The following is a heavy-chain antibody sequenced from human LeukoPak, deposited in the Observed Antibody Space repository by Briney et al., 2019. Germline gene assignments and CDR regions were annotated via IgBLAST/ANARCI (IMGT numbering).Heavy chain of an antibody. D-gene: IGHD6-6*01. CDR3: ARDLLGLLRFGSSESDY. V-gene: IGHV1-2*02. J-gene: IGHJ4*02. Sequence: ASVKVSCKASGYTFTSHDINWVRQAPGQGLEWMGWINPNSGGTNYAQKFQGRVTMTRDTSISTAYMELSRLRSDDTAVYYCARDLLGLLRFGSSESDYWGQGTLVTVSS. CDR1: GYTFTSHD. CDR2: INPNSGGT.